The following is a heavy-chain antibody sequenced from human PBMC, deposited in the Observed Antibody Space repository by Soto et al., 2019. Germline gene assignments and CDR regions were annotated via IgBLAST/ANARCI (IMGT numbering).Heavy chain of an antibody. V-gene: IGHV4-59*01. CDR1: GGSISSYY. J-gene: IGHJ5*02. Sequence: QVQLQESGPGLVKPSETLSLTCTVSGGSISSYYWSWIRQPPGKGLEWIGYIYYSGSTNYNPSLKSRGTIAVDTSKNQFSLKLSSVTAADPAVYYCASVAVPAGFDPWGQGTLVTVSS. CDR3: ASVAVPAGFDP. D-gene: IGHD2-2*01. CDR2: IYYSGST.